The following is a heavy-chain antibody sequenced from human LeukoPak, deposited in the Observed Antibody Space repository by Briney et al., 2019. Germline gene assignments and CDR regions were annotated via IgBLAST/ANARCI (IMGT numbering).Heavy chain of an antibody. J-gene: IGHJ4*02. CDR2: ITSSSGST. D-gene: IGHD3-16*01. Sequence: GGSLRLSCAASGFSVSDYSMSWIRQSPGKGLEWISYITSSSGSTNYADSVKGRFTISRDNAKNSVALQMNSPRAEDTAVYYCTRERRGSYYAFESWGQGTLVTVSS. V-gene: IGHV3-11*05. CDR1: GFSVSDYS. CDR3: TRERRGSYYAFES.